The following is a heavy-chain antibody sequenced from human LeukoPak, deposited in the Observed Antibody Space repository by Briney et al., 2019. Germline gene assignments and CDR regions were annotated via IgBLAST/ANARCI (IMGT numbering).Heavy chain of an antibody. V-gene: IGHV4-4*02. CDR3: ARLPTYCSGGSCYNGTNWFDP. CDR2: IYHSGST. J-gene: IGHJ5*02. Sequence: PSETLSLTCAVSGGSISSSNWWSWVRQPPGKGLEWIGEIYHSGSTNYNPSLKSRVTISVDKSKNQFSLKLSSVTAADTAVYYCARLPTYCSGGSCYNGTNWFDPWGQGTLVTVSS. CDR1: GGSISSSNW. D-gene: IGHD2-15*01.